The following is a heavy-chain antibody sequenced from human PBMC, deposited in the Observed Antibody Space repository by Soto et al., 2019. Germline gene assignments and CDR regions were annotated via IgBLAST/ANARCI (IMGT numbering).Heavy chain of an antibody. J-gene: IGHJ5*02. Sequence: PGGSLSLSCAASGFTFSDYPMHWVRQAPGKGLEYVSAISGNGISTYYASSVKGRFTISRDNSKNTLYLQMGSLRTEDMTVYYCARKYCSSWSNWCGPWGPGSLVTVSS. D-gene: IGHD6-13*01. CDR2: ISGNGIST. CDR3: ARKYCSSWSNWCGP. CDR1: GFTFSDYP. V-gene: IGHV3-64*01.